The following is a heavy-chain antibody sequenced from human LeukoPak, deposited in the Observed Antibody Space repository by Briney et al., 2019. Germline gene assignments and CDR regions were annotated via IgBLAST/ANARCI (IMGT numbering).Heavy chain of an antibody. J-gene: IGHJ4*02. D-gene: IGHD3-9*01. CDR3: AKDNYDILTGRN. Sequence: GGSLRLSCAASGFTFSSYAMSWVRQAPGKGLEWVSAISGSGGSTYYADSVKGRFTISRDNSKNTLYLQMNSLRAEDTAVYHCAKDNYDILTGRNWGQGTLVTVSS. CDR1: GFTFSSYA. CDR2: ISGSGGST. V-gene: IGHV3-23*01.